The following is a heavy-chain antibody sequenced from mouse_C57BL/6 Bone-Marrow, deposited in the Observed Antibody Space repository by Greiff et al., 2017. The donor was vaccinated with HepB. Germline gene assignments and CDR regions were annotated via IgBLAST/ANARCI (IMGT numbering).Heavy chain of an antibody. V-gene: IGHV1-81*01. CDR2: IYPRSGNT. CDR3: AIITTVVAEVYFDV. J-gene: IGHJ1*03. D-gene: IGHD1-1*01. Sequence: VMLVESGAELARPGASVKLSCKASGYTFTSYGISWVKQRTGQGLEWIGEIYPRSGNTYYNEKFKGKAPLTADKSSSTAYLELRSLTSEDSAVYFCAIITTVVAEVYFDVWGTGTTVTVSS. CDR1: GYTFTSYG.